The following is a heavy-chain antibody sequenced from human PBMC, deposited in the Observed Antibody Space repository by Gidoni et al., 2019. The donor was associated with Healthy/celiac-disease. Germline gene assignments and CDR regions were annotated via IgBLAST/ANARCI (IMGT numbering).Heavy chain of an antibody. CDR3: AKRVSSSWRAHYFYY. V-gene: IGHV3-23*01. Sequence: EVQLLESRGGLVQPGGSLSLSCAVSGFTFSSYAMSLVRQAPGRGLELVSASSGSDGSTYYADSVKGRFTISRDNSKNTLYLQMNSMRAEDTAVYYCAKRVSSSWRAHYFYYWGQGTLVTVSS. J-gene: IGHJ4*02. D-gene: IGHD6-13*01. CDR2: SSGSDGST. CDR1: GFTFSSYA.